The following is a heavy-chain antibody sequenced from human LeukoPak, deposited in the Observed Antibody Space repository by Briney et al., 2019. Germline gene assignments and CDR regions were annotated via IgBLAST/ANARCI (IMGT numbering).Heavy chain of an antibody. CDR2: IWYDGSNK. D-gene: IGHD3-3*01. CDR1: GFTFSSYG. Sequence: PGGSLRLSCAASGFTFSSYGMHWVRQAPGKGLEWVAVIWYDGSNKYYADSVKGRFTISRDNSKNTLYLQMNSLRAEDTAVYYCARDWSKNTIFLRAMDVWGQGTTVTVSS. J-gene: IGHJ6*02. CDR3: ARDWSKNTIFLRAMDV. V-gene: IGHV3-33*01.